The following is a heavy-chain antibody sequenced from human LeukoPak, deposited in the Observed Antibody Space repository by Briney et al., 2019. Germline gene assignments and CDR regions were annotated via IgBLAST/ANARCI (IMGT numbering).Heavy chain of an antibody. Sequence: GGSLRLSCAASGFTFSSYSMNWVRQAPGKGLEGVSSISSSSSYIYYADSVKGRFTISRDNAKNSLYLQMNSLRAEDTAVYYCARDPVYCSSTSCYPHNWFDPWGQGTLVTVSS. CDR2: ISSSSSYI. D-gene: IGHD2-2*01. CDR1: GFTFSSYS. J-gene: IGHJ5*02. V-gene: IGHV3-21*01. CDR3: ARDPVYCSSTSCYPHNWFDP.